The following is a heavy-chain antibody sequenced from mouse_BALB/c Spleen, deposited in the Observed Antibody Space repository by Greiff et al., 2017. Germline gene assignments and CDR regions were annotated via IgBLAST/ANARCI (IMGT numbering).Heavy chain of an antibody. CDR2: IDPETGGT. D-gene: IGHD2-4*01. Sequence: VQLVESGAELVRPGASVTLSCKASGYTFTDYEMHWVKQTPVHGLEWIGAIDPETGGTAYNQKFKGKATLTADKSSSTAYMELRSLTSEDSAVYYCTREGDYDEAWFAYWGQGTLVTVSA. J-gene: IGHJ3*01. V-gene: IGHV1-15*01. CDR1: GYTFTDYE. CDR3: TREGDYDEAWFAY.